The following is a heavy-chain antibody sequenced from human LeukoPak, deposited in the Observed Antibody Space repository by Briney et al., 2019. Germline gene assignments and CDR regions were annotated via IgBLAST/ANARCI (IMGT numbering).Heavy chain of an antibody. V-gene: IGHV3-23*01. CDR2: ISDSGGST. D-gene: IGHD3-22*01. J-gene: IGHJ4*02. Sequence: GGSLRLSCAVSGITLSNYGMSWVGQAPGKGREWVAGISDSGGSTNYADSVKGRFTISRDNPTNTLYLQMNSLRAEDTAVYFCAKRGVVIRVILVGFHKEAYYFDSWGQGALVTVSS. CDR1: GITLSNYG. CDR3: AKRGVVIRVILVGFHKEAYYFDS.